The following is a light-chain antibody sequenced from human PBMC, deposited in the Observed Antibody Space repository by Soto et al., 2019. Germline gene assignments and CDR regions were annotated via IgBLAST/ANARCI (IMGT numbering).Light chain of an antibody. J-gene: IGKJ4*01. CDR1: QSVAYTY. V-gene: IGKV3-20*01. CDR3: QQYGTSPLT. Sequence: EIVLTQSPGTLSLSPGARATLSCRASQSVAYTYLAWYQQKPGQAPRLLIHGAFSRASGRPDWFSGSGSGTDFTLTISRLESEDFAVYYCQQYGTSPLTFGGGTKVDIK. CDR2: GAF.